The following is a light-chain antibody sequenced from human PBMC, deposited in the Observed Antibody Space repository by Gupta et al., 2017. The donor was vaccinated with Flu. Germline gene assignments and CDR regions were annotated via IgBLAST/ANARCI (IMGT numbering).Light chain of an antibody. CDR2: AVA. CDR3: QQSDSHPKHT. Sequence: SSLSASVGDRGTSSHRATQSIRNYLNWYKQRQGKAPKVLIYAVASWQSGVPSRFSGSGYGRDVTITISSRQQEEFATYYCQQSDSHPKHTFGQGTKLEIK. V-gene: IGKV1-39*01. J-gene: IGKJ2*01. CDR1: QSIRNY.